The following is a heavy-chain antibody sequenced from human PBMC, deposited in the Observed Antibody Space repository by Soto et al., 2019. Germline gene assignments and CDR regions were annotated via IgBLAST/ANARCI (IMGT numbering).Heavy chain of an antibody. J-gene: IGHJ5*02. D-gene: IGHD5-12*01. CDR3: ARSPYSAFDGTRWFDP. V-gene: IGHV2-5*01. CDR1: GFSFASGVG. CDR2: IYWTDDK. Sequence: QITLKESGPTLVNPTQTLTLTCTFSGFSFASGVGVGWIRQPPGKAPEWLALIYWTDDKRYSPSLRTRLTITKDTSKNQVVLTLTNMGPVDTATYYCARSPYSAFDGTRWFDPWGQGTLVTVSS.